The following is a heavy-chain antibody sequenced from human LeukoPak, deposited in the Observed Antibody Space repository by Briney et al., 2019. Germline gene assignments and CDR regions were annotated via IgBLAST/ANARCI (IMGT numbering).Heavy chain of an antibody. Sequence: GASVTLSCKASGYTFTSYDINWVRQATGQGLEWMGWMNPNSGNTGYAQKFQGRVTITRNTSISTAYMELSSLRSEDTAVYYCASPAAEYYYDSSDAFDIWGQATMVPVSS. CDR1: GYTFTSYD. CDR3: ASPAAEYYYDSSDAFDI. CDR2: MNPNSGNT. V-gene: IGHV1-8*03. D-gene: IGHD3-22*01. J-gene: IGHJ3*02.